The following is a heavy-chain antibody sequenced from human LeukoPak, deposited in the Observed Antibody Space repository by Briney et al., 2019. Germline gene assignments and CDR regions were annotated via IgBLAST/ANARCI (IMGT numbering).Heavy chain of an antibody. CDR3: AKDPGDYGLTGWFDP. V-gene: IGHV3-30*18. CDR1: GFTFSSYG. J-gene: IGHJ5*02. CDR2: ISYDGSNK. D-gene: IGHD4-17*01. Sequence: GGSLRLSCAVSGFTFSSYGMHWVRQAPGKGLEWVSVISYDGSNKYYADSVKGRFTISRDNSKNTLYLQMNSLRAEDTAMYYCAKDPGDYGLTGWFDPWGQGTLVTVSS.